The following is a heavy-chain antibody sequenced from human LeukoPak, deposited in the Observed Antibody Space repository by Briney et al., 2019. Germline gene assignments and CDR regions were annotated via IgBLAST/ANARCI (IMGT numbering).Heavy chain of an antibody. CDR1: GFTFSSYA. J-gene: IGHJ4*02. D-gene: IGHD3-22*01. CDR2: ISYDGSNK. Sequence: TGRSLRLSCAASGFTFSSYAMHWVRQAPGEGLEWVAVISYDGSNKYYADSVKGRFTISRDNSKNTLYLQMNSLRAEDTAVYYCARDGPNSSGYYSVRGFDYWGQGTLVTVSS. CDR3: ARDGPNSSGYYSVRGFDY. V-gene: IGHV3-30*04.